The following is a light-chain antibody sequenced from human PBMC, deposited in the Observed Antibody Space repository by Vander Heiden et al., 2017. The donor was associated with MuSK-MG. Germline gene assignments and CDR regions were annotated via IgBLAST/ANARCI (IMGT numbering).Light chain of an antibody. CDR3: RQGAHWPQT. CDR1: QSLVHSDGNTY. Sequence: DVVMTQSPLSLPVTLGQPASISCRSSQSLVHSDGNTYLNWFQQRPGQSPRRLIYKVSNRDSGVPDRFSGSGSGTDFTLKISRVEAEDVGVYYCRQGAHWPQTFGPGTKVDIK. V-gene: IGKV2-30*02. CDR2: KVS. J-gene: IGKJ3*01.